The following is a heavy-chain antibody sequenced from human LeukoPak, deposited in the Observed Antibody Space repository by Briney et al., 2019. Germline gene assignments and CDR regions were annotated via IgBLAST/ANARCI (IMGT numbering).Heavy chain of an antibody. D-gene: IGHD5-12*01. CDR1: GFTFSSYW. V-gene: IGHV3-7*01. Sequence: PGGSLRLSCAASGFTFSSYWMNWVRQAPGKGLEWVANIKQDGSEKYYVDSVKGRFTISRDNAKNSLYLQMNSLRAEDTAVHYCARDDHSGYDSSYWFDPWGQGTLVTVSS. CDR3: ARDDHSGYDSSYWFDP. J-gene: IGHJ5*02. CDR2: IKQDGSEK.